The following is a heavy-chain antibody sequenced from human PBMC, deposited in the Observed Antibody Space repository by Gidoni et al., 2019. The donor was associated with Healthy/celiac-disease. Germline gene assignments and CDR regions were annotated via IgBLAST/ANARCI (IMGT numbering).Heavy chain of an antibody. CDR3: AREYCSGGSCYSEAFDI. CDR2: IYSGGST. D-gene: IGHD2-15*01. J-gene: IGHJ3*02. Sequence: EEQLVESGGGLVQPGGSLRLSCAASGVTVSSSYMSWVRQAPGKGLEWVSVIYSGGSTYYADSVKGRFTISRDNSKNTLYLQMNSLRAEETAVYYCAREYCSGGSCYSEAFDIWGQGTMVTVSS. V-gene: IGHV3-66*01. CDR1: GVTVSSSY.